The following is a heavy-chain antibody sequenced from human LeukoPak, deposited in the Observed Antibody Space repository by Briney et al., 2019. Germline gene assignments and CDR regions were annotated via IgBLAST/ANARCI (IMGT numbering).Heavy chain of an antibody. CDR1: GGTFSSYA. CDR2: IIPIFGTA. Sequence: ASVKLSCKASGGTFSSYAISWVRQAPGQGLEWMGGIIPIFGTANYAQKFQGRVTITTDESTSTAYMELSSLRSEDTAVYYCARADNPYYYYYMDVWGKGTTVTVSS. V-gene: IGHV1-69*05. D-gene: IGHD5-24*01. CDR3: ARADNPYYYYYMDV. J-gene: IGHJ6*03.